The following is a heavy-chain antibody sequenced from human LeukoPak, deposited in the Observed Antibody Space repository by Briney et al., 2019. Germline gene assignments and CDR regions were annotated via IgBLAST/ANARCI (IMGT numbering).Heavy chain of an antibody. D-gene: IGHD3-3*01. V-gene: IGHV1-69*05. CDR2: IIPIFGTA. CDR1: GGTFSSYA. CDR3: ARGPLLRFLEWSGYWFDP. Sequence: SVKVSCKASGGTFSSYAISWVRQAPGQGPEWMGRIIPIFGTANYAQKFQGRVTITTDESTSTAYMELSSLRSEDTAVYYCARGPLLRFLEWSGYWFDPWGQGTLVTVSS. J-gene: IGHJ5*02.